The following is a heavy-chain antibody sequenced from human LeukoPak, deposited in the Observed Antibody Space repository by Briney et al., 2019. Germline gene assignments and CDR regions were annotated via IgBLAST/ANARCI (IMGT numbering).Heavy chain of an antibody. V-gene: IGHV1-8*03. CDR3: ARTSPRLRWYPFDY. Sequence: ASVKVSCKASGYTFTSYDINWVRQATGQGLEWMGWMNPNSGNTGYAQKFQGRVTTTRNTSISTAYMELSSLRSEDTAVYYCARTSPRLRWYPFDYWGQGTLVTVSS. D-gene: IGHD4-23*01. CDR1: GYTFTSYD. J-gene: IGHJ4*02. CDR2: MNPNSGNT.